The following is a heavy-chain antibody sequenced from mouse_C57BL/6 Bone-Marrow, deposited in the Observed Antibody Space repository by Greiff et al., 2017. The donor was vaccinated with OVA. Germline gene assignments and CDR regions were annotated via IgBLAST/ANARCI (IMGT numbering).Heavy chain of an antibody. V-gene: IGHV1-82*01. J-gene: IGHJ4*01. Sequence: QVQLQQSGPELVKPGASVKISCKASGYAFSSSWMNWVKQRPGKGLEWIGRIYPGDGDTNYKGKFKGKATLTADKSSSTAYMRLSSLTSEDSAVYFCARSTMDYGGQGTAVTGSS. D-gene: IGHD2-14*01. CDR2: IYPGDGDT. CDR3: ARSTMDY. CDR1: GYAFSSSW.